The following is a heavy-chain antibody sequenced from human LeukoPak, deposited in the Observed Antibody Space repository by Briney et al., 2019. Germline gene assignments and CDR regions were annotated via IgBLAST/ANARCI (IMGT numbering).Heavy chain of an antibody. CDR3: ARHQRTYYDVLTGADPFDY. Sequence: SETLSLTCTVSGGSISSGGYYWGWIRQPPGKGLEWIGSVYYSGNTYYNTSLKSRLTTSVDTSKNQFPLKLSSVTATDTAVYFCARHQRTYYDVLTGADPFDYWGQGTLVTVSS. CDR2: VYYSGNT. V-gene: IGHV4-39*01. J-gene: IGHJ4*02. CDR1: GGSISSGGYY. D-gene: IGHD3-9*01.